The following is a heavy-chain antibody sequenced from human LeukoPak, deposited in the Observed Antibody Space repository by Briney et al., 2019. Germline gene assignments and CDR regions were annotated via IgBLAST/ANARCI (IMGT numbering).Heavy chain of an antibody. D-gene: IGHD3-10*01. CDR1: GGSFSGYY. CDR2: INHSGST. CDR3: ARHPNMVRGVKRTFDY. V-gene: IGHV4-34*01. Sequence: PSETLSLTCAVYGGSFSGYYWSWIRQPPGKGLEWIGEINHSGSTNYNPSLKSRVTISVDTSKNQISLKLSSVTAADTAVYYCARHPNMVRGVKRTFDYWGQGTLVTVSS. J-gene: IGHJ4*02.